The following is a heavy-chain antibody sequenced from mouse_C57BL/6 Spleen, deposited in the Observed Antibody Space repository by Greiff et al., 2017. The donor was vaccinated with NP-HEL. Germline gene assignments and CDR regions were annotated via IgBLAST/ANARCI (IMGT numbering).Heavy chain of an antibody. Sequence: VQLQQAGPELVEPGASVKFSFKASGYTFPSYDIKWVEQRPGQGLEWIGWIYPRDGSTKYNEKFKGKATLTVDTSSSTAYMELHSLTSEDSAVYFCARGGYYYGSSFHFDYWGQGTTLTVSS. CDR3: ARGGYYYGSSFHFDY. V-gene: IGHV1-85*01. J-gene: IGHJ2*01. D-gene: IGHD1-1*01. CDR1: GYTFPSYD. CDR2: IYPRDGST.